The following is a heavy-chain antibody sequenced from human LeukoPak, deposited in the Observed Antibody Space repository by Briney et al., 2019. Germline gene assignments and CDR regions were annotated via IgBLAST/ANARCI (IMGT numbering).Heavy chain of an antibody. CDR3: ARSGGSGTYYDGSFDY. V-gene: IGHV4-4*07. Sequence: PSETLSLSCSASGGSITSYYWSWIRQAAGKGLEWIGRIYTSGSTAYNPSLKSRVTMSVDTSKNQFSPKLYSVTAADTAVYYCARSGGSGTYYDGSFDYWGQGPLVTVSS. CDR1: GGSITSYY. D-gene: IGHD1-26*01. J-gene: IGHJ4*02. CDR2: IYTSGST.